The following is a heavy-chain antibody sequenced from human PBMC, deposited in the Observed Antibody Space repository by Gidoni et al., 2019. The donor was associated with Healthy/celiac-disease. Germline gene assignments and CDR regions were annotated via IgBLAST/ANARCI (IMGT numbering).Heavy chain of an antibody. CDR3: AKECESGGYYYYYGMDV. V-gene: IGHV3-9*01. D-gene: IGHD3-16*01. CDR1: GFTFDDYA. CDR2: ISWNSGSI. J-gene: IGHJ6*02. Sequence: EVQLVESGGGLVQPGRSLRLSCAASGFTFDDYAMHWVRQAPGKGLEWVSGISWNSGSIGYADSVKGRFTISRDNAKNSLYLQMNSLRAEDTALYYCAKECESGGYYYYYGMDVWGQGTTVTVSS.